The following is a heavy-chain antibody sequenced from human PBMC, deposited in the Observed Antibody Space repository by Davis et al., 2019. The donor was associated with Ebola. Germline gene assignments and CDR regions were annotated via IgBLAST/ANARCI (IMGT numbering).Heavy chain of an antibody. CDR1: GFTFDDYT. CDR2: ISWDGGST. D-gene: IGHD2-2*02. J-gene: IGHJ6*02. V-gene: IGHV3-43*01. Sequence: GESLKISCAASGFTFDDYTMHWVRQAPGKGLEWVSLISWDGGSTYYADSVKGRFTISRDNSKNSLYLQMNSLRTEDTALYYCAKDMAGYCSSTSCYRSFHYGMDVWGQGTTVTVSS. CDR3: AKDMAGYCSSTSCYRSFHYGMDV.